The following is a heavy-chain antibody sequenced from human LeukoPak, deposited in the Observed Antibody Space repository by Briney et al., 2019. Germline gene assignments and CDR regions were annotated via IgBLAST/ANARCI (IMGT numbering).Heavy chain of an antibody. CDR1: GGSISSGDYY. CDR2: IYYSGST. J-gene: IGHJ4*02. Sequence: TSQTLSLTCTVSGGSISSGDYYWRWIRQPSGKGLEWIGYIYYSGSTYYNPSLKSRVTISVDTSKNQFSLKLSSVTAADTAVYFCARADYDSSGYYIDDYWAQGTLVTVSS. D-gene: IGHD3-22*01. V-gene: IGHV4-30-4*01. CDR3: ARADYDSSGYYIDDY.